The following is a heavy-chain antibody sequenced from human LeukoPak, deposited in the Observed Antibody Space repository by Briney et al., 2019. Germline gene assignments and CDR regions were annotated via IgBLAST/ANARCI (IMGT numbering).Heavy chain of an antibody. CDR1: GYTFTGYY. D-gene: IGHD2-2*01. CDR2: INPSSGGT. CDR3: ARDVGEYCSSVSCYASDY. Sequence: SVKVSCKASGYTFTGYYMHWVRPAPGQGLEWMGWINPSSGGTNYAQKFQGRVTMTRDTSISTAYMELSRLRSDDTAIYYCARDVGEYCSSVSCYASDYWGQGTLVTVSS. J-gene: IGHJ4*02. V-gene: IGHV1-2*02.